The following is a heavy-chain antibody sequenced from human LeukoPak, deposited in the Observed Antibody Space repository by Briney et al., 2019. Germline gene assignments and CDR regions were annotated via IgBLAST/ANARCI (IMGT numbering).Heavy chain of an antibody. J-gene: IGHJ4*02. CDR3: AREWGLNGIDY. CDR1: GGSFSGYY. V-gene: IGHV4-34*01. D-gene: IGHD2-15*01. CDR2: INHSGST. Sequence: SETLSLTCAVYGGSFSGYYWSWIRQPPGKGLEWIGEINHSGSTNYNPSLKSRVTISVDTSRKQFSLKLNSVTAADTAIYYCAREWGLNGIDYWGQGTLVTVSS.